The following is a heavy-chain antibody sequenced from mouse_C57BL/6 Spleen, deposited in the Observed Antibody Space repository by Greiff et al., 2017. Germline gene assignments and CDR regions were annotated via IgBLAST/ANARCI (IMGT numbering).Heavy chain of an antibody. CDR2: IDPETGGT. J-gene: IGHJ2*01. CDR3: TREVVGFDY. V-gene: IGHV1-15*01. CDR1: GYTFTDYE. D-gene: IGHD1-1*01. Sequence: QVQLKESGAELVRPGASVTLSCKASGYTFTDYEMHWVKQTPVHGLEWIGAIDPETGGTAYNQKFKGKAILTADKSSSTAYMELRSLTSEDSAVYYWTREVVGFDYWGQGTTLTVSS.